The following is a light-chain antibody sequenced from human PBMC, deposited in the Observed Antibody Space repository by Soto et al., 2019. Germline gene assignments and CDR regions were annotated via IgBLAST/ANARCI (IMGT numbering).Light chain of an antibody. Sequence: DIQLTQSPSFLSASVGDRVTISCRASQGISDYLAWYQQKPGKAPKLLIYGASTLQSGVPSRFSGSASGTEFTLTISSLQPEDFATYFCQQYNNWPPDRTFGQGTKVEIK. CDR1: QGISDY. J-gene: IGKJ1*01. CDR3: QQYNNWPPDRT. CDR2: GAS. V-gene: IGKV1-9*01.